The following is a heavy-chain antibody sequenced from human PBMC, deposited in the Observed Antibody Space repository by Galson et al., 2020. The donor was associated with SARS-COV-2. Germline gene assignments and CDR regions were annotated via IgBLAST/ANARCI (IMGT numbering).Heavy chain of an antibody. CDR2: FNPSGGSTT. Sequence: ASVKVSCKASGYTFTSLYIHWVRQAPGQGLEWVGIFNPSGGSTTTYAQKFRGRVTMTRDTSTSTVYMELSSLRFEDTAVYYCARGIYGSGSHTETDYWGQGTLVTVSS. CDR1: GYTFTSLY. CDR3: ARGIYGSGSHTETDY. D-gene: IGHD3-10*01. J-gene: IGHJ4*02. V-gene: IGHV1-46*01.